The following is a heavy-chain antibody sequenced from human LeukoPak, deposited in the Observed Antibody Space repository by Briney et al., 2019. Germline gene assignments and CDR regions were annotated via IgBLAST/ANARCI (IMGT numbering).Heavy chain of an antibody. CDR1: GYTFTSYD. J-gene: IGHJ6*02. D-gene: IGHD3-10*01. Sequence: ASVKVSCKASGYTFTSYDINWVRQATGQGLEWMGWMNPNSGNTGYAQKFQGRVTMTRNTSISTAYMELSSLRSEDTAVYYCARGPYYYGSGSYLYYYYGMDVWGQGTTVTVSS. CDR3: ARGPYYYGSGSYLYYYYGMDV. V-gene: IGHV1-8*01. CDR2: MNPNSGNT.